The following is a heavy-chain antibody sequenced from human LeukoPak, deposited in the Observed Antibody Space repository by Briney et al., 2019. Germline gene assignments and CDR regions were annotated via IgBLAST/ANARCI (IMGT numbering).Heavy chain of an antibody. Sequence: PGGSLRLSCAASGFTFSSYGMHWVRQAPGKGLEWVAVIWYDGSNKYYADSVKGRFTISRDNSKNTLYLQMNSLRAEDTAVYYCARDGGRGYSYGYDYYYGMDVWGQGTTATVSS. CDR2: IWYDGSNK. CDR1: GFTFSSYG. D-gene: IGHD5-18*01. CDR3: ARDGGRGYSYGYDYYYGMDV. V-gene: IGHV3-33*01. J-gene: IGHJ6*02.